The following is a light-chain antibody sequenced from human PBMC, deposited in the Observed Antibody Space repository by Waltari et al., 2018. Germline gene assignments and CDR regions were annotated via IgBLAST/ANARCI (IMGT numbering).Light chain of an antibody. V-gene: IGKV1-5*03. CDR3: QQYNSYSGT. CDR1: QSISSW. CDR2: KAS. Sequence: DIQMTQSPSTLSASVGDRVTITCRASQSISSWLAWYQQKPGKAPKLLIYKASNLESGVPSRFSGSGSGTEFTLTISSLQPDDVATYYCQQYNSYSGTFGQGTKVEIK. J-gene: IGKJ1*01.